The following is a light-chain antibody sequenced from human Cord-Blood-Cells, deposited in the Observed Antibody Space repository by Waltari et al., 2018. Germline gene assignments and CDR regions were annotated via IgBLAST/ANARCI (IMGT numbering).Light chain of an antibody. CDR3: QQYYSTPYT. CDR1: QSVLYSSNNKNY. CDR2: WAS. V-gene: IGKV4-1*01. J-gene: IGKJ2*01. Sequence: DIVMTQSPDSLAASLGERATIHSKSSQSVLYSSNNKNYLAWYQQKPGQPPKLLIYWASTRESGVPDRFSGSGSGTDFTLTISSLQAEDVAVYYCQQYYSTPYTFGQGTKLEIK.